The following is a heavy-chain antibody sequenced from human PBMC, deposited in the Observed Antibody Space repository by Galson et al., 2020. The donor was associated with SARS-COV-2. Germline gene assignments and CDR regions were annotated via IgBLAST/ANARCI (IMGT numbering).Heavy chain of an antibody. CDR3: ARDRSRYYDILTGYSPELDY. CDR1: GYTFTSYG. CDR2: ISAYNGNT. D-gene: IGHD3-9*01. V-gene: IGHV1-18*01. Sequence: ASVKVSCKASGYTFTSYGISWVRQAPGQELEWMGWISAYNGNTNYAQKLQGRVTMTTDTSTSTAYMELRSLRSDDTAVYYCARDRSRYYDILTGYSPELDYWGQGTLVTVSS. J-gene: IGHJ4*02.